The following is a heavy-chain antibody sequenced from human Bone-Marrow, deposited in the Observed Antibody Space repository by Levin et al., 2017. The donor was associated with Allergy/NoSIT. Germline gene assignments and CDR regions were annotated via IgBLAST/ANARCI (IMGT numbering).Heavy chain of an antibody. D-gene: IGHD1-26*01. CDR2: ISGSGGST. CDR1: GFTFSSYA. CDR3: AKGSSGSYFFDY. V-gene: IGHV3-23*01. J-gene: IGHJ4*02. Sequence: GESLKISCAASGFTFSSYAMSWVRQAPGKGLEWVSAISGSGGSTYYADSVKGRFTISRDNSKNTLYLQMNSLRAEDTAVYYCAKGSSGSYFFDYWGQGTLVTVSS.